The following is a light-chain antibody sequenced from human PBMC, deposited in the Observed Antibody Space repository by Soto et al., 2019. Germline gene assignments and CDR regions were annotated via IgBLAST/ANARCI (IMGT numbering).Light chain of an antibody. CDR2: WAS. CDR3: QQYYSSPLT. Sequence: DIVMTQSPDSLAVSLGERATINCKSSQSVLYSSNNKNYLAWYQLKPGQPPKLLIFWASTRESGVPDRFSGSGSAKDFTLSISSLQAEDVAVYYCQQYYSSPLTFGGGTKVEI. J-gene: IGKJ4*01. CDR1: QSVLYSSNNKNY. V-gene: IGKV4-1*01.